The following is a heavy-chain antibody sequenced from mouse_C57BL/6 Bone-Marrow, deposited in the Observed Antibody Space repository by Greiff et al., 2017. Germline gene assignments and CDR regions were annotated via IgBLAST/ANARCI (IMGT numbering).Heavy chain of an antibody. V-gene: IGHV1-64*01. CDR3: AIHYFDY. J-gene: IGHJ2*01. CDR2: IHPNSGST. CDR1: GYTFTSYW. Sequence: QVQLQQPGAELVKPGASVKLSCKASGYTFTSYWMHWVKQRPGQGLEWIGMIHPNSGSTNYNEKFKSKATLTVDKSSSPAYLQLGSLTSEDSAVYYCAIHYFDYWGQGTTLTVAA.